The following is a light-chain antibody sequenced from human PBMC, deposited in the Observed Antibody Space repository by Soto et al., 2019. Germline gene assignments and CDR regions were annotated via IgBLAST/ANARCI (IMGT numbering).Light chain of an antibody. CDR1: QSINTW. J-gene: IGKJ1*01. V-gene: IGKV1-5*03. CDR2: TAS. CDR3: QQHESYPRT. Sequence: DIQMTQSPSTLPASVGDRVTITCRASQSINTWLAWYQQKPGKAPRLLIYTASSLESGVPSRFSGSGSGTEFTLTISSLQPDDFATYYCQQHESYPRTFGQGTKVEIK.